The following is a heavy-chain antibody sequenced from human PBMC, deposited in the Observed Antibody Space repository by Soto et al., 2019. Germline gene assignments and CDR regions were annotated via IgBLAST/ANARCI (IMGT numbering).Heavy chain of an antibody. J-gene: IGHJ3*02. Sequence: ASVKVSCKASGYTFTSYAMHWVRQAPGQRLEWMGWINAGNGNTKYSQKFQGRVTITRDTSASTAYTELSSLRSEDTAVYYCARDRSVVVVANRDPHAFDIWGQGTMVTVSS. CDR1: GYTFTSYA. CDR2: INAGNGNT. V-gene: IGHV1-3*01. D-gene: IGHD2-15*01. CDR3: ARDRSVVVVANRDPHAFDI.